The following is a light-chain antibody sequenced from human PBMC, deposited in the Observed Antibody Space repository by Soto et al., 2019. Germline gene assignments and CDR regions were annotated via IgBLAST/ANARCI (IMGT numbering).Light chain of an antibody. CDR3: AAWDDGLNGPLYV. CDR2: GNI. Sequence: QSVLTQPPSASGTPGQRVTISCSGGSSNIGSNPVNWYQQLPGTAPKLLIYGNIVRPSGVPDRFSGSKSGTSASLGISGLQSEDEAEYYCAAWDDGLNGPLYVFGPGTKVTVL. V-gene: IGLV1-44*01. J-gene: IGLJ1*01. CDR1: SSNIGSNP.